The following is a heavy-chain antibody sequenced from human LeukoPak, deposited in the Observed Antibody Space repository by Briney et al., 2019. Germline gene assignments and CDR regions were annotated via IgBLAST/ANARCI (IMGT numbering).Heavy chain of an antibody. CDR3: ARDHRSGMTTVSTGFDY. Sequence: SETLSLTCTVSGGSISSFYWSWIRQSAGKGLESIGRIHTSGSTNYNPSLQSRLTMSLDTSKNQFSLKLTSVTAADTAVYYCARDHRSGMTTVSTGFDYWGQGTLVTVSS. CDR1: GGSISSFY. D-gene: IGHD4-17*01. V-gene: IGHV4-4*07. J-gene: IGHJ4*02. CDR2: IHTSGST.